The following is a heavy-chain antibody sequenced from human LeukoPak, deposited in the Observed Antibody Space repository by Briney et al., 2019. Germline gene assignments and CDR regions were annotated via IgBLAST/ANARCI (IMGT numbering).Heavy chain of an antibody. CDR3: AKENDFWSGPEG. V-gene: IGHV3-21*01. J-gene: IGHJ4*02. D-gene: IGHD3-3*01. CDR2: ISSTSIYI. CDR1: GFTFSSYS. Sequence: GGSLRLSCAASGFTFSSYSMNWVRQAPGRGLEWLSSISSTSIYIYYADSVKGRFTVSRDTSKNTVYLQMTSLRVEDTAVYYCAKENDFWSGPEGWGQGTLVTVSS.